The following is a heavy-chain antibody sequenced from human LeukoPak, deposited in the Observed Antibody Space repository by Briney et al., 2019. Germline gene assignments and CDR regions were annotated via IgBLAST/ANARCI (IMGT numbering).Heavy chain of an antibody. CDR3: ARGYYDYVWGSLRTPDAFDI. D-gene: IGHD3-16*01. J-gene: IGHJ3*02. CDR1: GFTFSSYS. Sequence: GESLRLSCAASGFTFSSYSMNWVRQAPGKGLEWVSSISSSSYIYYADSVKGRFTISRDNAKNSLYLQMNSLRAEDTAVYYCARGYYDYVWGSLRTPDAFDIWGQGTMVTVSS. V-gene: IGHV3-21*01. CDR2: ISSSSYI.